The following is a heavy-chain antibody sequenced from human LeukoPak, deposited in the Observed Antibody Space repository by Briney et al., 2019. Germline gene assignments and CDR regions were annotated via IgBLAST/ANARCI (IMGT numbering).Heavy chain of an antibody. Sequence: ASVKVSCKASGYTFTSYAMHWVRQAPGQRLEWMGWINADTGDTKYSQRFQGRITITRDTSASTAYMELSSLRSEDTAVYYCASSDRGYSYGDYWGQGTLVTVSS. J-gene: IGHJ4*02. CDR1: GYTFTSYA. CDR2: INADTGDT. CDR3: ASSDRGYSYGDY. D-gene: IGHD5-18*01. V-gene: IGHV1-3*01.